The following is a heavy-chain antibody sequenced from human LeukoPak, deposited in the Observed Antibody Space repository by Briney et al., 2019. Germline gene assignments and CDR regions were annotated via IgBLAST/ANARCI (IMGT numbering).Heavy chain of an antibody. CDR3: ARESSSSGFDY. CDR2: ISSNGGST. CDR1: GFTFSTYA. D-gene: IGHD6-6*01. J-gene: IGHJ4*02. V-gene: IGHV3-64*01. Sequence: GGSLRLSCAASGFTFSTYAMHWVRQAPEKGLEYVSAISSNGGSTYYANSVKGRFTISRDNSKNSLYLQMNSLRAEDTAVYYCARESSSSGFDYWGQGTLVTVSS.